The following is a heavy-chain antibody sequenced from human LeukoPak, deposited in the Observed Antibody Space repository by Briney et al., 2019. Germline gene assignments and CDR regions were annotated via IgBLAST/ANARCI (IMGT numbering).Heavy chain of an antibody. CDR1: GFTFSSYA. Sequence: GGSLRLSCAASGFTFSSYAMHWVRQAPGKGLEWVAVISYDGSNKYYADSVKGRFTISRDNSKNTLYLQMNSLRADDTAVYYCARVPSFQTLDYWGQGTLVTVSS. J-gene: IGHJ4*02. V-gene: IGHV3-30-3*01. CDR3: ARVPSFQTLDY. CDR2: ISYDGSNK. D-gene: IGHD4/OR15-4a*01.